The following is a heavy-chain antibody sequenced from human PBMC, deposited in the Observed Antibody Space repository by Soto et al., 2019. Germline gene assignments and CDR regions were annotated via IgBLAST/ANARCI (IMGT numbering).Heavy chain of an antibody. CDR2: IWDDDK. Sequence: QITLKESGPTLVKPTQTLTLTCTFSGFSLSTSGVGVGWIRQPPGKALEWLALIWDDDKRYSPSLKSRLTITNDTSKNQVVLTMTNMDPVDTATYYCAHSRRLSGYEYYYYYYAMDVWGQGTTVTVSS. CDR3: AHSRRLSGYEYYYYYYAMDV. CDR1: GFSLSTSGVG. V-gene: IGHV2-5*02. J-gene: IGHJ6*02. D-gene: IGHD5-12*01.